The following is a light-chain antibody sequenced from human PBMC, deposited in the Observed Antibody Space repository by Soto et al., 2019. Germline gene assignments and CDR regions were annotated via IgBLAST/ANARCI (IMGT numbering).Light chain of an antibody. V-gene: IGLV2-14*01. Sequence: SALTQPASVSVSPGQSITISCTGTSSDVGGYNYVSWYQQHPGKAPKLMIYDVSNRPSGVSNRFSGSKSGNTASLTISGLQAEDEADYYCSSYTSSSTLLYVFGTGTKLTVL. J-gene: IGLJ1*01. CDR2: DVS. CDR3: SSYTSSSTLLYV. CDR1: SSDVGGYNY.